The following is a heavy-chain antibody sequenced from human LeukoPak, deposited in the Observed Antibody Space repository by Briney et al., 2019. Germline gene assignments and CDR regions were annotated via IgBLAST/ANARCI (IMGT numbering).Heavy chain of an antibody. D-gene: IGHD1-14*01. V-gene: IGHV3-30*02. CDR3: AKDRNRHREL. CDR2: IRYDGSNK. Sequence: GGSLRLSCAASGFTFSSYGMHWVRQAPGKGLEWVAFIRYDGSNKYYADSVKGRFTISRDNSKNTLYLQMNTLRGEDTAVYYCAKDRNRHRELWGREPLVSVSS. J-gene: IGHJ2*01. CDR1: GFTFSSYG.